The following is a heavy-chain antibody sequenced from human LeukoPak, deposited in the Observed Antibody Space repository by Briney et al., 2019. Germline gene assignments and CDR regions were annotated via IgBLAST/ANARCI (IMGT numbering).Heavy chain of an antibody. V-gene: IGHV4-61*01. CDR1: GDSFSSSNYY. CDR3: ARAQQWLEDYYFDY. J-gene: IGHJ4*02. D-gene: IGHD6-19*01. CDR2: IYYSGST. Sequence: SETLSLTCTVSGDSFSSSNYYWSWIRQPPGKGLEWIGYIYYSGSTNYNPSLKSRVTISVDTSKNQFSLKLSSVTAADTAVYYCARAQQWLEDYYFDYWGQGTLVTVSS.